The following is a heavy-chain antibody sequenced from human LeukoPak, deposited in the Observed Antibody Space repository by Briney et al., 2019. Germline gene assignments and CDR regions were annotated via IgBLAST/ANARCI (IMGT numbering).Heavy chain of an antibody. Sequence: PSQTLSLTCTVSGGSISSGDYYWSWIHQPPGKGLEWIGYIYYSGSTYYNPSLKSRVTISVDTSKNQFSLKLSSVTAADTAVYYCARDDALDAFDIWGQGTMVTVSS. CDR2: IYYSGST. J-gene: IGHJ3*02. CDR3: ARDDALDAFDI. V-gene: IGHV4-30-4*08. CDR1: GGSISSGDYY.